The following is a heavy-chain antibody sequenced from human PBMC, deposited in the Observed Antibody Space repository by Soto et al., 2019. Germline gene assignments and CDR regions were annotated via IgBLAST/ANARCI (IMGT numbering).Heavy chain of an antibody. Sequence: QVQLVQSGAEVKKPGASVKVSCKASGYTFTSYDINWVRQATGQGLEWMGWMNPNSANTGYAQKFQGRVTMTRNTTIITAYMELRILTSENTTVYSFAGEGVRGMDVLGLGTTVTVSS. CDR2: MNPNSANT. V-gene: IGHV1-8*01. D-gene: IGHD6-6*01. CDR1: GYTFTSYD. J-gene: IGHJ6*02. CDR3: AGEGVRGMDV.